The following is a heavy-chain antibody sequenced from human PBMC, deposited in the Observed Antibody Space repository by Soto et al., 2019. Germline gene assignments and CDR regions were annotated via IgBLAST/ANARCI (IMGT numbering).Heavy chain of an antibody. Sequence: SETLSLTCAVYGGSFSTYYWSWIRQPPGKGLEWIGEIIHSGSTNYNPSLKTRVTISADTSKNQFSLKLSSVTTADTAVYFCARGVRFDYVWGSCRYSFDYWGQGTLVTVSS. D-gene: IGHD3-16*02. CDR1: GGSFSTYY. CDR2: IIHSGST. V-gene: IGHV4-34*01. CDR3: ARGVRFDYVWGSCRYSFDY. J-gene: IGHJ4*02.